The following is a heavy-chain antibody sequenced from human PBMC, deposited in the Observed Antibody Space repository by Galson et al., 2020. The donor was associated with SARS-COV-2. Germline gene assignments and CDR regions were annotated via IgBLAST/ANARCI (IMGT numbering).Heavy chain of an antibody. CDR2: IGTAGDT. CDR3: ARERVTTNRWDPFDI. J-gene: IGHJ3*02. V-gene: IGHV3-13*04. D-gene: IGHD1-26*01. CDR1: GITLSSHD. Sequence: GGSLRLSCAASGITLSSHDMHWVRQPSGKGLEWVSAIGTAGDTYYLDSVKGRFTISRDSAKNSLYLQMNSLKVGDTAVYYCARERVTTNRWDPFDIWGQGTVVTVSS.